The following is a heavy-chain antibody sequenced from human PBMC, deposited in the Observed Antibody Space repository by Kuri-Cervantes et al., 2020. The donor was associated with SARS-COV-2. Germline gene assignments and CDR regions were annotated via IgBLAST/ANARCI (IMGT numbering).Heavy chain of an antibody. CDR3: ARVLEGIVAAGSHYYYYMDA. V-gene: IGHV4-4*07. CDR1: GDSISSYF. D-gene: IGHD6-13*01. CDR2: IYTSGST. J-gene: IGHJ6*03. Sequence: ESLKISCTVSGDSISSYFWSWVRQPAGKGLEWIGHIYTSGSTNYNPSLKSRVTMSVDTSKNRFSLRLSSVTAADTAVYYCARVLEGIVAAGSHYYYYMDAWGKGTTVTVSS.